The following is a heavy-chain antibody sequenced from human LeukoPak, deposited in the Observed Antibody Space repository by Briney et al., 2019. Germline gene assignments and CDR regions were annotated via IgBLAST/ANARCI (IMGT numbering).Heavy chain of an antibody. CDR3: AREDATMVLSLDY. CDR1: GFTFSSYA. Sequence: PGGSLRLSCAASGFTFSSYAMSWVRQAPGKGREWVSAISSGGDNTYYADSVKGRLTISRDNSKNTLYVQMTSLRAEDTAVYYCAREDATMVLSLDYWGQGALVTVSS. J-gene: IGHJ4*02. D-gene: IGHD5-18*01. V-gene: IGHV3-23*01. CDR2: ISSGGDNT.